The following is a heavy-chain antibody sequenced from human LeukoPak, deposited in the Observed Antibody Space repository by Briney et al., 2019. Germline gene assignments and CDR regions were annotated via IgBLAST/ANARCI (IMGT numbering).Heavy chain of an antibody. D-gene: IGHD6-13*01. Sequence: PSETLSLTCTVSGGSISSYYWSWIRQPPGKGLEWIGYIYYSGSTNYNPSLKSRVTISVDTSKNQFSLKLSSVTAADTAVYYCARGIIAAAGNIDYWGQGTLVTVSS. CDR3: ARGIIAAAGNIDY. V-gene: IGHV4-59*12. CDR1: GGSISSYY. CDR2: IYYSGST. J-gene: IGHJ4*02.